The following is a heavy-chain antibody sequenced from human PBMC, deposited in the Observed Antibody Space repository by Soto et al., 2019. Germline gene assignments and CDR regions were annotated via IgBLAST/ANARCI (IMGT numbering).Heavy chain of an antibody. D-gene: IGHD3-3*01. CDR3: TTGFWNPQYYYYAMDV. CDR2: IIPVFGTP. J-gene: IGHJ6*02. CDR1: GGSLSNYG. Sequence: SVKVSCKASGGSLSNYGISWVRQAPGQGLEWMGAIIPVFGTPNYAQKFQDRVTITADESTTTVYMEVRSLTSEDTAVYYCTTGFWNPQYYYYAMDVWGQGTTVTVSS. V-gene: IGHV1-69*13.